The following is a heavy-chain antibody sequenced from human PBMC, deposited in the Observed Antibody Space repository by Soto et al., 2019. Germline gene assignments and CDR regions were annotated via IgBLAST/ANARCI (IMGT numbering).Heavy chain of an antibody. D-gene: IGHD2-15*01. CDR3: ATRGRRYYGMDV. Sequence: SETLSLTCAVYGGSFSGYYWGWIRQPPGKGLEWIGEINHSGSTNYNPSLKSRVTISVDTSKNQFSLKLSSVTAADTAVYYCATRGRRYYGMDVWGQGTTVTVSS. J-gene: IGHJ6*02. CDR2: INHSGST. V-gene: IGHV4-34*01. CDR1: GGSFSGYY.